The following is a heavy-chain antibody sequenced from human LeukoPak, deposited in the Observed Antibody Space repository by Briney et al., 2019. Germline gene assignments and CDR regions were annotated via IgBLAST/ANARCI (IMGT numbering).Heavy chain of an antibody. J-gene: IGHJ6*02. CDR2: IKSKTDGGTT. CDR3: TTEATGFYGTDV. Sequence: GGSLRLSCEASGFTLSNVWMSWVRQAPGKGLEWVGRIKSKTDGGTTDYVAAVKGSFTISRDDSKDTLYLQMNSLKTEDTAVYYCTTEATGFYGTDVWGQGTAVTVSS. CDR1: GFTLSNVW. V-gene: IGHV3-15*01.